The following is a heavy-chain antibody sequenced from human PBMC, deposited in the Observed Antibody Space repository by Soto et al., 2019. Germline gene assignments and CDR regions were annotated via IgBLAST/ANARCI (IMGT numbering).Heavy chain of an antibody. CDR2: ISAYNGNT. CDR1: GYTFTSYG. CDR3: ARSKGWYNREGMDV. J-gene: IGHJ6*02. V-gene: IGHV1-18*04. Sequence: ASVKVSCKASGYTFTSYGISWVRQAPGQGLEWMGWISAYNGNTNYAQKLRGRVTMTTDTSTSTAYMELRSLRSDDTAVYYCARSKGWYNREGMDVWGQGTTVTVSS. D-gene: IGHD6-19*01.